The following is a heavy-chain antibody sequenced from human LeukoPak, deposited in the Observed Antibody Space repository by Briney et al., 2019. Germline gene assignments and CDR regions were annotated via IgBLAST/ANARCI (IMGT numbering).Heavy chain of an antibody. D-gene: IGHD1-26*01. CDR1: GYTFTSYD. CDR3: ARELYSGSPSTDDAFDI. J-gene: IGHJ3*02. V-gene: IGHV1-46*01. Sequence: ASVKVSCKASGYTFTSYDINWVRQAPGQGLEWMGIINPSGGSTSYAQKFQGRVTMTRDMSTSTVYMELSSLRSEDTAVYYCARELYSGSPSTDDAFDIWGQGTMVTVSS. CDR2: INPSGGST.